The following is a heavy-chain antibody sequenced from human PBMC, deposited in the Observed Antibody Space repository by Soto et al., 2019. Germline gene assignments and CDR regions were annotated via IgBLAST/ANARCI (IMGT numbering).Heavy chain of an antibody. CDR1: GYTFTSYG. Sequence: QVQLVQSGAEVKKPGASVKVSCKASGYTFTSYGISWVRQAPGQGLEWMGWISAYNGNTNYAQKLQGRVTMTTDTATSTAYMELRSVRSDDTAVYYCARDREMYDGSGPSRRFDPWGQGTLVTVSS. D-gene: IGHD3-10*01. CDR3: ARDREMYDGSGPSRRFDP. J-gene: IGHJ5*02. CDR2: ISAYNGNT. V-gene: IGHV1-18*01.